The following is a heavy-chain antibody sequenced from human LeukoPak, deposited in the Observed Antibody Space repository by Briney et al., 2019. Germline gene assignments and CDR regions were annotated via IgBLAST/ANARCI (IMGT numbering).Heavy chain of an antibody. D-gene: IGHD2-2*01. CDR1: GFTFSSYS. CDR2: ISSSSSYI. V-gene: IGHV3-21*01. Sequence: GGSLRLSCAASGFTFSSYSMNWVRQAPGKGLEWVSSISSSSSYIYYADSVKGRFTISRDNAKNSLYLQMNSLRAEDTAVYYCARTNSSSTSCLDANGYYFDYWGQGTLVTVSS. J-gene: IGHJ4*02. CDR3: ARTNSSSTSCLDANGYYFDY.